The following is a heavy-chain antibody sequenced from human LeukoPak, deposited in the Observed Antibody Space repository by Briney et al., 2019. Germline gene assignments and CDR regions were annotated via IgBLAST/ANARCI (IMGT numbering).Heavy chain of an antibody. V-gene: IGHV4-34*01. Sequence: PSETLSLTCAVYGGSFSGYYWSWIRQPPGKGLEWSGEINHSGSTNYNPSLKSRVTISVDTSKNQFSLKLSSVTAADTAVYYCARMIGYSSRYYYYGMDVWGQGTTVAVSS. CDR3: ARMIGYSSRYYYYGMDV. CDR2: INHSGST. D-gene: IGHD6-13*01. CDR1: GGSFSGYY. J-gene: IGHJ6*02.